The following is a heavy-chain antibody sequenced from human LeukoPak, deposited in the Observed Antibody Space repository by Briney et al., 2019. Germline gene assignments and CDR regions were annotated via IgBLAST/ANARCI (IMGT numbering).Heavy chain of an antibody. CDR1: GFTFSSYA. D-gene: IGHD3-22*01. V-gene: IGHV3-23*01. CDR3: AKGVYYYDSSAYYYTYYFDY. Sequence: GGSLRLSCAASGFTFSSYAMSWVRQAPGKGLEWVSAISGGGGSTYYADPVKGRFTISRDNSKDTLYLQVNSLRAEDTAVYYCAKGVYYYDSSAYYYTYYFDYWGQGTLVTVSS. CDR2: ISGGGGST. J-gene: IGHJ4*02.